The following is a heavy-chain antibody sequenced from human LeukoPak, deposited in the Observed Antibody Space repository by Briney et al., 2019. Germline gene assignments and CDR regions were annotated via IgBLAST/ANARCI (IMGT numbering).Heavy chain of an antibody. CDR3: ARRANWGFFDY. CDR2: IYNSGST. Sequence: PSETLSLTCTVSGGSINTYYWSWIRQPPGKGLEWIGYIYNSGSTSYHPSLKSRVTMSGDTSKNQFSLKLSSVTAADTAVYYCARRANWGFFDYWGQGTLVTVSS. CDR1: GGSINTYY. V-gene: IGHV4-59*01. D-gene: IGHD7-27*01. J-gene: IGHJ4*02.